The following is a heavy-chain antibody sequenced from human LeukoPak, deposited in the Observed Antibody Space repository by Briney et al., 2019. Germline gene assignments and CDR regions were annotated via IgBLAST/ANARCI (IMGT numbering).Heavy chain of an antibody. V-gene: IGHV1-2*02. CDR1: GYTFTGYY. D-gene: IGHD4-17*01. Sequence: ASVKVSCKASGYTFTGYYMHWVRQAPGQGLEWMGWINPNSGGTNYAQKFRGRVTMTRDTSISTAYMELSRLRSDDTAVYYCARGHDYGDFIADYWGQGTLVTVSS. CDR3: ARGHDYGDFIADY. CDR2: INPNSGGT. J-gene: IGHJ4*02.